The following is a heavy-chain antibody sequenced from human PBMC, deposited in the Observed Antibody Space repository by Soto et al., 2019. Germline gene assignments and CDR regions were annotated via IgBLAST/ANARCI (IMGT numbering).Heavy chain of an antibody. Sequence: GGSLKISCKGSGYSFNTYWIGWVRQMPGKGLEWMGVIYPDDSDIRYSPSFQGQVTISADKSICTAYLQWSSLKASDSGIYYCARRTGLLYSDWGQGTLVTVSS. V-gene: IGHV5-51*01. D-gene: IGHD2-21*01. CDR2: IYPDDSDI. CDR1: GYSFNTYW. CDR3: ARRTGLLYSD. J-gene: IGHJ4*02.